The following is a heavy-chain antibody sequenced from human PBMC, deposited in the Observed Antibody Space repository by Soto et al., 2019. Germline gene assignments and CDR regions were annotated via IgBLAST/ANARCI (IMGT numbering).Heavy chain of an antibody. CDR3: VSQRTTVPTQAYFDY. J-gene: IGHJ4*02. CDR1: GGSVTNSIYY. D-gene: IGHD4-17*01. CDR2: VYYRGRS. V-gene: IGHV4-39*01. Sequence: SETLSLTCTVSGGSVTNSIYYWGWIRHSPGKGLEWIGSVYYRGRSYSKSSVKSRVTISVDTSKNRFSLSLNSVTASDTAVYFCVSQRTTVPTQAYFDYWGPGALVTVSS.